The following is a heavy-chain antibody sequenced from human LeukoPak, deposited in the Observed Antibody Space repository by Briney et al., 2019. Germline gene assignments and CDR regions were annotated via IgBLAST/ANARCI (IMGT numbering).Heavy chain of an antibody. CDR3: ARHRVYCSGGSCYGGWFDP. D-gene: IGHD2-15*01. V-gene: IGHV4-39*01. CDR1: GGSISGGNYY. CDR2: INHSGST. J-gene: IGHJ5*02. Sequence: SETLSLTCTVSGGSISGGNYYWSWIRQPPGKGLEWIGEINHSGSTNYNPSLKSRVTISVDTSKNQFSLKLSSVTAADTAVYYCARHRVYCSGGSCYGGWFDPWGQGTLVTVSS.